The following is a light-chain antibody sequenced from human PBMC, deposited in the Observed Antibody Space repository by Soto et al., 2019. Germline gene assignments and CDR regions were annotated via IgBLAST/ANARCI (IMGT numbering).Light chain of an antibody. J-gene: IGKJ3*01. CDR3: QQYGVSPLT. Sequence: EIVLTQSPGTLSLSPGERVTLSCRASQNVYINSLAWYQQKPGQTPRLLIYGASTRAAAVPDRFSGSGSGPDFALSIDGLEPEDFAIYYCQQYGVSPLTFGPGTRGD. CDR2: GAS. CDR1: QNVYINS. V-gene: IGKV3-20*01.